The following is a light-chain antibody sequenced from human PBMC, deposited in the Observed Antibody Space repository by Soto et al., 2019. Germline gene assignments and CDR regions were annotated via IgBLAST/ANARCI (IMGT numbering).Light chain of an antibody. J-gene: IGKJ5*01. CDR3: QQYGSSPPT. Sequence: EIVLTQSPATLSLSPGERATLSCRASQSVSSYLAWYQQKPGQAPRLLIFGPSSRASGIPDRFSGGGSGTDFSLTISRLEPEDFAVYFCQQYGSSPPTFGQGTRLEIK. V-gene: IGKV3-20*01. CDR2: GPS. CDR1: QSVSSY.